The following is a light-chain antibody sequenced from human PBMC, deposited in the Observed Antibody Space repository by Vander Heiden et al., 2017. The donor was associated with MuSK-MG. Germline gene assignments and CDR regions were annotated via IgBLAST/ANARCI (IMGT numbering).Light chain of an antibody. V-gene: IGKV1-5*01. CDR1: QSASVW. CDR2: DGF. J-gene: IGKJ1*01. Sequence: DIQMTQSPSTLSASVGDRVTITCRASQSASVWLAWYQQKPGKAPKLLIYDGFTLHRGVPSRFSGSGAETHFTLTISSLQPDDFATYYCQQYEAYPWTFGQGTKVEIK. CDR3: QQYEAYPWT.